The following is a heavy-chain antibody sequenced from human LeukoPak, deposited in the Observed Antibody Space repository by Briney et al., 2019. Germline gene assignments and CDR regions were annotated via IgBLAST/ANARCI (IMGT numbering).Heavy chain of an antibody. CDR3: ARVDGYNQYYFDY. CDR1: GGSISSYY. CDR2: INHSGST. V-gene: IGHV4-34*01. J-gene: IGHJ4*02. Sequence: ASETLSLTCTVSGGSISSYYWSWIRQPPGKGLEWIGEINHSGSTNYNPSLKSRVTISVDTSKNQFSLKLSSVTAADTAVYYCARVDGYNQYYFDYWGQGTLVTVSS. D-gene: IGHD5-24*01.